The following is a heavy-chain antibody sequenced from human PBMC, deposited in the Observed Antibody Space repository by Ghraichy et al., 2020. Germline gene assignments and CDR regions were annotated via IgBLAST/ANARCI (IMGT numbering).Heavy chain of an antibody. Sequence: GGSLRHSRVGSAFTFSSYSMNWVRQSPGKGLEWVSYITSSSRTRFYADSVKGRFTISRDNAQNSLYLQMNSLTDEDTAVYYCARGSTVVRFYYYDGMDVWGQGTTVTVSS. D-gene: IGHD4-23*01. J-gene: IGHJ6*02. CDR2: ITSSSRTR. CDR3: ARGSTVVRFYYYDGMDV. CDR1: AFTFSSYS. V-gene: IGHV3-48*02.